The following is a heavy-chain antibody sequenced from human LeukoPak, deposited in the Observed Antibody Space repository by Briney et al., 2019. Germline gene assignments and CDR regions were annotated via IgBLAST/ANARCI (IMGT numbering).Heavy chain of an antibody. Sequence: GRSLRLSCAASGFTFSSYGMHWVRQAPGKGLEWVGRIKSKTDGGTTDYAAPVKGRFTISRDDSKNTLYLQMNSLKTEDTAVYYCTTDPIVPITIFGVVSFFDIWGQGTMVTVSS. V-gene: IGHV3-15*01. CDR3: TTDPIVPITIFGVVSFFDI. J-gene: IGHJ3*02. CDR1: GFTFSSYG. D-gene: IGHD3-3*01. CDR2: IKSKTDGGTT.